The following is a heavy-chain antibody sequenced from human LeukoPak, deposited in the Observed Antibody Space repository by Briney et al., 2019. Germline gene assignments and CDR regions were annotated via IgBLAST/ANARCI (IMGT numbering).Heavy chain of an antibody. Sequence: QPGGPLRLSCVASGFSFSSYAMSWVRQAPGKGLEWVSTIRGSGSSTYYADSVKGRFTISRDNSKNTLYLQMNSLRAEDTAVYYCARDYHSMIVATRFDYWGQGTLVTVSS. D-gene: IGHD3-22*01. CDR2: IRGSGSST. CDR3: ARDYHSMIVATRFDY. V-gene: IGHV3-23*01. J-gene: IGHJ4*02. CDR1: GFSFSSYA.